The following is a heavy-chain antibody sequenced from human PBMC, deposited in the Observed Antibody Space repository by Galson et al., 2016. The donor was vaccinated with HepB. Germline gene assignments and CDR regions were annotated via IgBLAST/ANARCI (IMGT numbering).Heavy chain of an antibody. CDR2: IWYDGSNK. Sequence: SLRLSCAASGFTFSSYGMHWVRQAPGKGLDWVAVIWYDGSNKYYASSVKGRFTISSDNPKNTLYLQMNSLRAEDTAVYYCARERGIAAAATLDYWGQGTLVTVSS. V-gene: IGHV3-33*01. D-gene: IGHD6-13*01. CDR1: GFTFSSYG. CDR3: ARERGIAAAATLDY. J-gene: IGHJ4*02.